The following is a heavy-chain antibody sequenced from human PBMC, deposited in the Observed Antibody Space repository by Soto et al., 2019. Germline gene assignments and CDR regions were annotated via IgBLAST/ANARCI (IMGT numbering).Heavy chain of an antibody. J-gene: IGHJ3*02. D-gene: IGHD3-10*01. CDR2: IYYSGST. CDR1: GGSISSGGYY. V-gene: IGHV4-31*03. Sequence: SETLSLTCTVSGGSISSGGYYWSWIRQHPGKGLEWIGYIYYSGSTYYNPSLKSRVTISVDTSKNQFSLKLSSVTAADTAVYYCAKTPLWFGDDSNAFDIWGQGTMVTVSS. CDR3: AKTPLWFGDDSNAFDI.